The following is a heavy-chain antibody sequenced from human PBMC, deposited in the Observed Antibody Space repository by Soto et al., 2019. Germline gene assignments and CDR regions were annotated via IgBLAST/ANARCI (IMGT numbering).Heavy chain of an antibody. CDR2: IFSNDEK. CDR1: GFSLSNARMG. CDR3: ARMVEYQLLLFDY. J-gene: IGHJ4*02. D-gene: IGHD2-2*01. Sequence: QVTLKESGPVLVKPTETLTLTCTVSGFSLSNARMGVSWIRQPPGKALEWLEHIFSNDEKSYSTSLKSRLTISKDTSKSQVVLTMTNMDPVDTATYYCARMVEYQLLLFDYWGQGTLVTVSS. V-gene: IGHV2-26*01.